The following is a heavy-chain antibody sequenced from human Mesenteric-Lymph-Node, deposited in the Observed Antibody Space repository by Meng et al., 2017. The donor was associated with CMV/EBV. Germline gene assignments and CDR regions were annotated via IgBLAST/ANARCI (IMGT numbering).Heavy chain of an antibody. J-gene: IGHJ4*02. V-gene: IGHV4-34*01. CDR1: GGSFGGYY. CDR3: ARHQRWLKSEGGFNY. Sequence: GRVHQWGAVLLKPSKTLSPTCAVYGGSFGGYYWSWILQRPGKGLEWIGEINQSGRTNYNPSLKSRVTISVDTSKNQFSLKLSSVTAADTAVYYCARHQRWLKSEGGFNYWGQGTLVTVSS. CDR2: INQSGRT. D-gene: IGHD4-23*01.